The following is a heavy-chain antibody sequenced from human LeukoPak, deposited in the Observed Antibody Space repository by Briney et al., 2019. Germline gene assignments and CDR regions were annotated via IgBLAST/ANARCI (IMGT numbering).Heavy chain of an antibody. CDR3: ARLGIAAADFDY. CDR1: GFTFSSYS. D-gene: IGHD6-13*01. Sequence: PGGSLRLSCAASGFTFSSYSMNWVRQAPGKGLEWVAVISYDGSNKYYADSVKGRSTISRDNSKNTLYLQMNSLRAEDTAVYYCARLGIAAADFDYWGQGTLVTISS. V-gene: IGHV3-30*03. J-gene: IGHJ4*02. CDR2: ISYDGSNK.